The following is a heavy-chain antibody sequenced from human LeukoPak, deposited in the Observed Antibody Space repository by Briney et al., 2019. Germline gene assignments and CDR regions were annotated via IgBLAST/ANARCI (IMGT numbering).Heavy chain of an antibody. CDR3: ARMSGWGNAFDI. J-gene: IGHJ3*02. V-gene: IGHV4-61*05. CDR1: GGSISSSSYY. D-gene: IGHD6-19*01. Sequence: PSETLSLTCTVSGGSISSSSYYWGWIRQPPGKGLEWIGYIYYSGSTNYNPSLKSRVTISVDTSKNQFSLKLSSVTAADTAVYYCARMSGWGNAFDIWGQGTMVTVSS. CDR2: IYYSGST.